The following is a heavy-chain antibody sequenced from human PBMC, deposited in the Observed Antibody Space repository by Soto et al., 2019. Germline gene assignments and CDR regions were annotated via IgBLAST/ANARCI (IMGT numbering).Heavy chain of an antibody. CDR1: GGSFSGYY. CDR3: ARNSRYYYYGMDV. Sequence: QVQLQQWGAGLLKPSETLSLTCAVYGGSFSGYYGSWIRQPPGKGLEWIGEINHSGSTNYNPSLKSRVTISLDTSKNQFSLKLSSVTAADTAVYYCARNSRYYYYGMDVWGQGTTVTVSS. CDR2: INHSGST. J-gene: IGHJ6*02. V-gene: IGHV4-34*01. D-gene: IGHD2-15*01.